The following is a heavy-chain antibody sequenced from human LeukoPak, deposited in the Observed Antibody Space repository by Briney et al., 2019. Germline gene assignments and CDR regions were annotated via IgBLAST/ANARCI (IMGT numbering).Heavy chain of an antibody. D-gene: IGHD4-23*01. CDR2: ISSSGSTI. V-gene: IGHV3-48*03. CDR3: ARDYGGSSPFDY. CDR1: GFTFSK. Sequence: PGGSLRLSCAASGFTFSKMNWVRQAPGRGLEWVSYISSSGSTIYYADSVKGRFTISRDNAKNSLYLQMNSLRAEDTAVYYCARDYGGSSPFDYWGQGTLVTVSS. J-gene: IGHJ4*02.